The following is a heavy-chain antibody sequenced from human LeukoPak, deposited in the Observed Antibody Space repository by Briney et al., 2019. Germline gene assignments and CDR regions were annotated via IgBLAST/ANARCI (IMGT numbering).Heavy chain of an antibody. V-gene: IGHV4-30-4*01. CDR2: IFSSGST. J-gene: IGHJ6*02. D-gene: IGHD1-1*01. CDR3: AGDSVAAIGTGYYYYGMDV. CDR1: GGSIGSSDYY. Sequence: SETVSPNCTVSGGSIGSSDYYWSWIRQPPGKGLEWIGYIFSSGSTHYNPSLRSRVTISLDTSKNQFSLKLSSVTAADTAVYYCAGDSVAAIGTGYYYYGMDVWGQGTTVTVSS.